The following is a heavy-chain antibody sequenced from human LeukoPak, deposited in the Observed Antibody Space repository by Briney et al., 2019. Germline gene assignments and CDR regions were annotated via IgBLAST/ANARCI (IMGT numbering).Heavy chain of an antibody. CDR3: ARRTGLGKATVPFGGHFDS. Sequence: GGSLRLSCVTSGFSFSSYAINWFRHAPGKGLEWVSAVTGNGRSIYYADPVKGRFTISRDNAKNSLFLQMNSLRAEDTAVYYCARRTGLGKATVPFGGHFDSWGQGTLVVVSS. CDR1: GFSFSSYA. CDR2: VTGNGRSI. J-gene: IGHJ4*02. D-gene: IGHD4-17*01. V-gene: IGHV3-21*06.